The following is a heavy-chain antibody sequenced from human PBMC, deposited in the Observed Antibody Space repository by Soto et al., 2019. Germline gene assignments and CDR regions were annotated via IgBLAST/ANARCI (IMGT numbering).Heavy chain of an antibody. CDR1: GFTLSIYI. D-gene: IGHD2-15*01. J-gene: IGHJ4*02. V-gene: IGHV3-21*01. Sequence: PAGSLRLSCAASGFTLSIYIMNWAFQAQGKGLEWVADITTSSSFRFYADSVKGRFTISRDDAKNSLYLQMNSLRAEDTGVYYCARDLGVALATLTLDYWGQGALVTVSS. CDR3: ARDLGVALATLTLDY. CDR2: ITTSSSFR.